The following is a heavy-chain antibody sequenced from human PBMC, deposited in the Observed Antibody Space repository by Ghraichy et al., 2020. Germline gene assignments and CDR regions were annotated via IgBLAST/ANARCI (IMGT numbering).Heavy chain of an antibody. CDR3: ARSMTSWIQLLKGAPNYFDF. CDR2: IYSGGNA. Sequence: SETLSITCSVSGDSMNSYYWNWIRQTPERGLEWIGCIYSGGNAHYNPSLKGRVTISGDASKNQFSLELTSVAAADTAIYYCARSMTSWIQLLKGAPNYFDFWGPGTLVTVSS. V-gene: IGHV4-4*09. CDR1: GDSMNSYY. J-gene: IGHJ4*02. D-gene: IGHD5-18*01.